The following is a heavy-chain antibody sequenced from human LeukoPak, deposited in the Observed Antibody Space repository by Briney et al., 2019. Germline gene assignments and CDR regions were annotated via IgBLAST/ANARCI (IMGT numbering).Heavy chain of an antibody. CDR3: AKDRFACTSTSCSLYFDF. V-gene: IGHV3-23*01. D-gene: IGHD2-2*01. CDR2: ISGDAGAT. J-gene: IGHJ4*02. CDR1: GFSLSSYA. Sequence: PGGSLSLSCAASGFSLSSYAMSWVRLAPGKGLEWVSTISGDAGATYYADSVKGRFTISRDSSKSTLYLQMNSLRAEDTAVYYCAKDRFACTSTSCSLYFDFWGQGTLVTVSS.